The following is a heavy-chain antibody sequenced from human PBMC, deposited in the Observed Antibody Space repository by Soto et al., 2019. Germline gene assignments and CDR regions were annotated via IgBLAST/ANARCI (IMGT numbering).Heavy chain of an antibody. J-gene: IGHJ6*02. CDR3: ARRQLLPFYYALDV. CDR1: GGSISGYY. D-gene: IGHD2-15*01. Sequence: SLTCTVSGGSISGYYWSWIRQSPGKGLEYIGYIYYRGSTNYNPSLKSRVTMSVDTSRNQFSLKVNSVTAADTAVYYCARRQLLPFYYALDVWGQGTTVTVSS. CDR2: IYYRGST. V-gene: IGHV4-59*01.